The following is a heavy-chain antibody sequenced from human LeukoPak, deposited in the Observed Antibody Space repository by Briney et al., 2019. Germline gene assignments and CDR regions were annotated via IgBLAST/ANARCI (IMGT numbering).Heavy chain of an antibody. J-gene: IGHJ4*02. V-gene: IGHV1-8*01. D-gene: IGHD2-15*01. Sequence: ASVKVSCKASGYTFTSYDINWVRQATGQGLEWMGWMNPNSGNTGYAQKFQGRVTITADKSTSTAYMELSSLRSEDTAVYYCAKGLVAATPHFDYWGQGTLVTVSS. CDR1: GYTFTSYD. CDR3: AKGLVAATPHFDY. CDR2: MNPNSGNT.